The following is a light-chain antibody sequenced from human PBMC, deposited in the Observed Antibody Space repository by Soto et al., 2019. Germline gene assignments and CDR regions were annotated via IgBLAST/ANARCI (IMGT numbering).Light chain of an antibody. CDR1: HSFVDSSYKKNL. CDR3: HQISTIPWA. J-gene: IGKJ1*01. CDR2: WAY. Sequence: DIVMTQSPDSLALSLGEMATIHCKTTHSFVDSSYKKNLLAWYQQKPGQPPRLLIYWAYTRESGVTDRFSGSGSGTDFTLTISSLQAEDVAVYYCHQISTIPWAVGQGTKVEIK. V-gene: IGKV4-1*01.